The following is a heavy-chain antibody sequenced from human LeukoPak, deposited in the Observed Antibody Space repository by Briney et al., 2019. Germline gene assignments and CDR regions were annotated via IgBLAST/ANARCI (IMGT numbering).Heavy chain of an antibody. J-gene: IGHJ3*02. Sequence: SQTLSLTFAISGDSVSSNSAAWNWIRQSPPRGLEWLGRTSYRYRWYNYYEVSVKSRITINPDTSKNQFSLQLNSVTPEDTAVYYCARDLDGPKPAITFAFDIWGQGTMVTVSS. CDR1: GDSVSSNSAA. D-gene: IGHD2/OR15-2a*01. CDR2: TSYRYRWYN. V-gene: IGHV6-1*01. CDR3: ARDLDGPKPAITFAFDI.